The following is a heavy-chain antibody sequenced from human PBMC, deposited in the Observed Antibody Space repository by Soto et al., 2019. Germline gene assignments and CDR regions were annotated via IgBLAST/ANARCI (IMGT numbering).Heavy chain of an antibody. J-gene: IGHJ6*02. CDR2: IYPGDSDT. V-gene: IGHV5-51*01. D-gene: IGHD6-19*01. Sequence: PXESLKVSWQCSGDRFTSYWIGLVLQMTGKGLEWMGIIYPGDSDTRYSPSFQGQVTISADKSISTAYLQWSSLKASDTAMYYCARNAVDGLYYYGMDVWGQGTTVTVSS. CDR3: ARNAVDGLYYYGMDV. CDR1: GDRFTSYW.